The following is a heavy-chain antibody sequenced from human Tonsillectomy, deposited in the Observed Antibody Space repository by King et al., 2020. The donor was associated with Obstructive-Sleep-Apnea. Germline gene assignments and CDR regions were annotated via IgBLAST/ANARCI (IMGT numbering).Heavy chain of an antibody. Sequence: VQLVESGGGLVQPGGSLKLSCAASGFTFSSYWMHWVRQAPGKGLVWVSRINSDGSSTSYADSVKGRFTISRDNAKNTLYLQMNSLRAEDTAVYYCARVWRPGFYYYYYGMDVWGQGTTVTVSS. CDR2: INSDGSST. D-gene: IGHD1-14*01. CDR3: ARVWRPGFYYYYYGMDV. J-gene: IGHJ6*02. V-gene: IGHV3-74*01. CDR1: GFTFSSYW.